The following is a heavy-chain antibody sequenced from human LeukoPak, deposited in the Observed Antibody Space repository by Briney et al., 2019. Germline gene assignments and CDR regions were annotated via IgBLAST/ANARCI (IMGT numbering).Heavy chain of an antibody. D-gene: IGHD3-10*01. J-gene: IGHJ3*02. CDR1: GGSISGFY. CDR3: GRAMSRRGSGSAVDAFDI. CDR2: MSNNGAT. Sequence: SETLSLTCTVSGGSISGFYWSWIRQPPGKGLEWIGYMSNNGATTYNPSLKSRVTISIDMSNNHFSLTLKSVTAADKAVYYFGRAMSRRGSGSAVDAFDIWGQGTMLTVSS. V-gene: IGHV4-59*01.